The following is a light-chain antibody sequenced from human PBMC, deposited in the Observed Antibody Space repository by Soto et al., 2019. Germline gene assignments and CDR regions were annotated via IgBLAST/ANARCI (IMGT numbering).Light chain of an antibody. CDR1: QSISSW. CDR3: QQYNSYLPT. Sequence: DIQMTHSPSTLSSSVGERVTITCRASQSISSWLAWYQQKPGKAPKLLIYKASSLESGVPSRFSGSGSGTEFTLTISSLQADDFATYYCQQYNSYLPTFGPGTKVDIK. CDR2: KAS. J-gene: IGKJ3*01. V-gene: IGKV1-5*03.